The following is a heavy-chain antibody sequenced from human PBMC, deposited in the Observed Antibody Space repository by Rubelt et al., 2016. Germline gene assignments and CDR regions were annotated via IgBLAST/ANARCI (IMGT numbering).Heavy chain of an antibody. CDR1: GGSFSGYY. Sequence: QVQLQQWGAGLLKPSETLSLTCAVYGGSFSGYYWSWIRQPPGKGLEWIGEINHSGSTNYNPSLKSRVTISVDTSKYQFSLKLSSVTAADTAVYYCARDRHYDSRRAYYGMDVWGQGITVTVSS. J-gene: IGHJ6*02. CDR2: INHSGST. D-gene: IGHD3-22*01. CDR3: ARDRHYDSRRAYYGMDV. V-gene: IGHV4-34*01.